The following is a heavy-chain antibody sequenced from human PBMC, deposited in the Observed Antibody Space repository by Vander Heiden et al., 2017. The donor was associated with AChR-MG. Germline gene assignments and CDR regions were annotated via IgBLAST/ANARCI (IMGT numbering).Heavy chain of an antibody. CDR2: IYYSGST. J-gene: IGHJ6*02. CDR3: STWGAFYGMDV. Sequence: QLQLQESGPGLVKPSETLSLTCTVSGGPISSSSYYWGWIRQPPGKGLEWIGSIYYSGSTYYNPSLKSRVTISVDTSKNQFSLKLSSVTAADTAVYYCSTWGAFYGMDVWGQGTTVTVSS. V-gene: IGHV4-39*01. CDR1: GGPISSSSYY. D-gene: IGHD3-16*01.